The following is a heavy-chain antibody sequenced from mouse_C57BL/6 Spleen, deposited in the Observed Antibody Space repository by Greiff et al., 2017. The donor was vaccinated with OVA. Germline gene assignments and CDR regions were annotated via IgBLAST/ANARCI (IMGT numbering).Heavy chain of an antibody. D-gene: IGHD1-1*01. J-gene: IGHJ4*01. CDR1: GFTFSDYG. Sequence: EVHLVESGGGLVKPGGSLKLSCAASGFTFSDYGMHWVRQAPEKGLEWVAYISSGSSTIYYADTVKGRFTISRDNAKNTLFLQMISLRSEDTAMYYCARGATVVATDYWGQGTSVTVSS. CDR2: ISSGSSTI. CDR3: ARGATVVATDY. V-gene: IGHV5-17*01.